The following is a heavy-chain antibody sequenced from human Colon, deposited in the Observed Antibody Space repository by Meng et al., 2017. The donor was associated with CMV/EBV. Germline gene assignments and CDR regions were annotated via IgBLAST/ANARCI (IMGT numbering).Heavy chain of an antibody. CDR1: GFPFSSYG. V-gene: IGHV3-13*01. J-gene: IGHJ4*02. CDR3: AASIAGTTRFYY. D-gene: IGHD1-7*01. CDR2: ITTAGET. Sequence: GGSLSLSGAASGFPFSSYGTHWVRQGPGKSLEWLSVITTAGETYYADSVKGRFIIPRENAKNSLYLHLTSLRAGDTGVYYCAASIAGTTRFYYWGQGALVTVSS.